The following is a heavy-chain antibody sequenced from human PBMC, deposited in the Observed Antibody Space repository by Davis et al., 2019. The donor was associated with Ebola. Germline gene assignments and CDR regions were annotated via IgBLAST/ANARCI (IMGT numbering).Heavy chain of an antibody. CDR2: ITQSGNT. CDR1: VGSFSDYY. Sequence: GSLRLSCAVYVGSFSDYYWTWIRQSPGKGLEWIAEITQSGNTNYNPSLKSLVVISVDRSKNQFSLKLSSVTAADSGIYFCARRTTVKYYMDAWGKGTTVTVSS. D-gene: IGHD4-11*01. J-gene: IGHJ6*03. CDR3: ARRTTVKYYMDA. V-gene: IGHV4-34*01.